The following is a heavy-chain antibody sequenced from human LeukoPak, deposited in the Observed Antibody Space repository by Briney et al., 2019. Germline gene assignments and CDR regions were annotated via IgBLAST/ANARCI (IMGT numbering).Heavy chain of an antibody. V-gene: IGHV3-7*01. CDR1: GFAYSSYW. CDR3: ARGVGGADY. D-gene: IGHD1-26*01. J-gene: IGHJ4*02. Sequence: AGGSLRLSCKASGFAYSSYWMTWVRQAPGKGLEWVATIKQDGSERDYVDSVKGRFTISRDNAKTSVYLQMNSLRPEDTAVYYCARGVGGADYWGQGTLVTVSS. CDR2: IKQDGSER.